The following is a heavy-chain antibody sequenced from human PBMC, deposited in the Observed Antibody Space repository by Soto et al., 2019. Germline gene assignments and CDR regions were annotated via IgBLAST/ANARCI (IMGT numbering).Heavy chain of an antibody. CDR3: ARVLSSTYYFDY. Sequence: SGGSLRLSCAASGFTVSSNYMSWVRQAPGKGLEWVSVIYSGGSTYYADSVKGRFTISRDNSKNTLYLQMNSLRAEDTAVYYCARVLSSTYYFDYWGQGTLVTVSS. J-gene: IGHJ4*02. V-gene: IGHV3-53*01. CDR1: GFTVSSNY. CDR2: IYSGGST. D-gene: IGHD3-16*02.